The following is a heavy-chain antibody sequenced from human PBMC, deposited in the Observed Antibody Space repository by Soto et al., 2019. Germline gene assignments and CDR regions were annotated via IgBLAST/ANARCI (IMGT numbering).Heavy chain of an antibody. V-gene: IGHV4-34*01. CDR1: GGTFNGYY. D-gene: IGHD3-16*02. Sequence: SETLSVTCAVYGGTFNGYYWSWIRKPTGKGLEWIGEINHSGSTNYNPSLKSRVTISVDTSKNQFSLKLSSVTAADTAVYYCARGGAGLHLGELSSIYYFDYWGQGTLVTVSS. J-gene: IGHJ4*02. CDR3: ARGGAGLHLGELSSIYYFDY. CDR2: INHSGST.